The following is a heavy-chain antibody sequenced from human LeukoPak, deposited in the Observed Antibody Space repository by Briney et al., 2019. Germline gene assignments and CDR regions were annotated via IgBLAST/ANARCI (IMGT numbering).Heavy chain of an antibody. Sequence: SETLSLTCTVSGGSISSYYWSWIRQPPGKGLEWIAYINYSGTTNYNPSLKSRVTISVDASKNQFSLKLTSVTAADTAVYYCATFQFGRNWFDPWGQGTLVTVSS. D-gene: IGHD3-3*01. CDR1: GGSISSYY. V-gene: IGHV4-59*08. CDR2: INYSGTT. CDR3: ATFQFGRNWFDP. J-gene: IGHJ5*02.